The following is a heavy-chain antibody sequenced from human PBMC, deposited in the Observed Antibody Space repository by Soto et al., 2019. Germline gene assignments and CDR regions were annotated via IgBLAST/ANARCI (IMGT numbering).Heavy chain of an antibody. CDR2: IYHSGST. V-gene: IGHV4-38-2*01. CDR3: ARAVYIVVVPASGWFDP. CDR1: CSSINNGYY. D-gene: IGHD2-2*01. Sequence: SQALSLTCVVSCSSINNGYYWGWILQPPGKGLEWIGSIYHSGSTYYNPSLKGRVTISVDTSKNQFSLKLNFVTAADTAVYYCARAVYIVVVPASGWFDPWGQGTLVTVSS. J-gene: IGHJ5*02.